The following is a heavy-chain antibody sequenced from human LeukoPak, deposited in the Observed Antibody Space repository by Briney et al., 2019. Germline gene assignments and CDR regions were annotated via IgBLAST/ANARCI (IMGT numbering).Heavy chain of an antibody. J-gene: IGHJ3*01. V-gene: IGHV3-7*01. CDR2: IKQDGSEN. Sequence: RGSLRLSRADPGFTFTSYWTRWVREAPGTGRAWVANIKQDGSENYYVDCVKVRFTISRDNAKNSLYLQMNSLRAEGTAVYYCARDLAAIMVTFVDGSGGSCGQGTMVTVSS. D-gene: IGHD3-16*01. CDR3: ARDLAAIMVTFVDGSGGS. CDR1: GFTFTSYW.